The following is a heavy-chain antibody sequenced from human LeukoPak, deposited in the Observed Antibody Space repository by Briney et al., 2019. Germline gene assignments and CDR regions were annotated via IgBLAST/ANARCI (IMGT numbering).Heavy chain of an antibody. CDR2: IYYSGST. D-gene: IGHD4-17*01. CDR3: ARGRGDYTLCYFDF. Sequence: PSETLSLTCTVSGGSISSSSYYWGWIRQPPGKGLEWIGSIYYSGSTYYNQSLKSRVTISVDTSKNQFSLKLSSVTAADTAVYYCARGRGDYTLCYFDFWGQGTLVTVSS. CDR1: GGSISSSSYY. V-gene: IGHV4-39*01. J-gene: IGHJ4*02.